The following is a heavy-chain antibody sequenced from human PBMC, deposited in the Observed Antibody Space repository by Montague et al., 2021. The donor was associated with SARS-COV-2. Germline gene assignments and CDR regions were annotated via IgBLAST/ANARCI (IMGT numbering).Heavy chain of an antibody. D-gene: IGHD3-22*01. CDR1: GVSISRSVYY. CDR3: ARGDYYDSTGYYDY. CDR2: IYYSGTT. V-gene: IGHV4-39*01. J-gene: IGHJ4*01. Sequence: SETLSLTCSVSGVSISRSVYYWGWIRQPPGKGLEWIGSIYYSGTTYYSPSLKRRVTMSVETSKNQFSLKLSSVTAADTAVYYCARGDYYDSTGYYDYWGQGTLVTVSS.